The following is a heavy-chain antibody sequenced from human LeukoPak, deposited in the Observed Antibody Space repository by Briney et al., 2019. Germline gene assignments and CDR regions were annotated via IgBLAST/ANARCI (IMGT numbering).Heavy chain of an antibody. V-gene: IGHV1-8*02. CDR1: GYSFTAYY. Sequence: ASVKVSCKASGYSFTAYYVHWVRQAPGQGLEWMGWINPNGGNTGYAQKFQGRVTMTWNTSIRTAYMDLSSLRSEDTAVYYCARGLATATRRVFDPWGQGTLVTVSS. CDR2: INPNGGNT. CDR3: ARGLATATRRVFDP. D-gene: IGHD6-25*01. J-gene: IGHJ5*02.